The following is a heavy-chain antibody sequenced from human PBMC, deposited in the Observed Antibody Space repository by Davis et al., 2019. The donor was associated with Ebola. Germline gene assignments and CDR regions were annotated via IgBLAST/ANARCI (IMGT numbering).Heavy chain of an antibody. CDR1: GGSFSGYY. V-gene: IGHV4-34*01. CDR2: INHSGST. D-gene: IGHD6-13*01. Sequence: SETLSLTCAVYGGSFSGYYWSWIRQPPGKGLEWIGEINHSGSTNYNPSLKGRVTISVDTSKNQFSLKLSSVTAADTAVYYCARQEAAAGHWGQETLVTVSS. CDR3: ARQEAAAGH. J-gene: IGHJ4*02.